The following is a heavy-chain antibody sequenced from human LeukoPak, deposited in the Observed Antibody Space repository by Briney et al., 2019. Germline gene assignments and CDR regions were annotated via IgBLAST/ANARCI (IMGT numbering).Heavy chain of an antibody. CDR2: IYYSGST. D-gene: IGHD6-13*01. V-gene: IGHV4-31*03. Sequence: PSETLSLTCTVSGGSISSGGYYWSWIRQHPGKGLEWIGYIYYSGSTYYNPSLKSRVTISVDTSKNQFSLKLSSVTAADTAVYYCARDVPPHGSSWYNAFDIWGQGTMVTVSS. J-gene: IGHJ3*02. CDR1: GGSISSGGYY. CDR3: ARDVPPHGSSWYNAFDI.